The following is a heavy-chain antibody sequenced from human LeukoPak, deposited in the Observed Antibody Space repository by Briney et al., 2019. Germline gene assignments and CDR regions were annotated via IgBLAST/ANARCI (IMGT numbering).Heavy chain of an antibody. CDR1: GGTFNSYA. J-gene: IGHJ6*02. V-gene: IGHV1-69*13. CDR2: IIPIFGTA. CDR3: ARSYDSSGYYANPNYYYYGMDV. Sequence: SVKVSCKASGGTFNSYAISWVRQAPGQGLEWMGGIIPIFGTANYAQKFQGRVTITADESTSTAYMELSSLRSEDTAVYYCARSYDSSGYYANPNYYYYGMDVWGQGTTVTVSS. D-gene: IGHD3-22*01.